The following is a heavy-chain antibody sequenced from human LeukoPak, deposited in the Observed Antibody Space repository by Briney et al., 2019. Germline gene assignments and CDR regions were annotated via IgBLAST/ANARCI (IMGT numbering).Heavy chain of an antibody. V-gene: IGHV3-21*01. J-gene: IGHJ4*02. CDR3: ARDRNDYSSYYFDY. CDR2: ISSSRSYI. CDR1: GFTVSSNY. D-gene: IGHD3-16*01. Sequence: GGSLRLSCAASGFTVSSNYMSWVRQAPGKGLEWVSSISSSRSYIYYADSVKGRFTISRDNAKNSLYLQMNSLRAEDSAVYYCARDRNDYSSYYFDYWGQGTLVTVSS.